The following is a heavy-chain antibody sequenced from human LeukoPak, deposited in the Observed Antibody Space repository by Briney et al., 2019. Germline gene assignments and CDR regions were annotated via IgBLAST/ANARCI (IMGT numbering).Heavy chain of an antibody. J-gene: IGHJ5*02. V-gene: IGHV3-23*01. CDR3: ARVGSAWGSNWFDP. D-gene: IGHD6-19*01. CDR1: GFTFSSYG. Sequence: GGSLRLSCAASGFTFSSYGMSWVRQAPGKGLEWVSAISGSGGSTYYADSVKGRFTISRDNSKNTLYLQMDSLRAEDTAVYYCARVGSAWGSNWFDPWGQGTLVTVSS. CDR2: ISGSGGST.